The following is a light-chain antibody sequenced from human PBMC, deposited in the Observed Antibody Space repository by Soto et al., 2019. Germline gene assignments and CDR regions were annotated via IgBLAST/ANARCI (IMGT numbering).Light chain of an antibody. J-gene: IGKJ4*01. CDR3: QQYDSLAQCT. CDR2: GAS. CDR1: QDINNY. Sequence: DIQMTQSPSSLSASVGDRVTITCQVSQDINNYLNWYQQKPGKAPKLLIYGASNLETGVPSRFSGSGYGTHFTFTITSLQPEDFATYYCQQYDSLAQCTFGGGTKVEIE. V-gene: IGKV1-33*01.